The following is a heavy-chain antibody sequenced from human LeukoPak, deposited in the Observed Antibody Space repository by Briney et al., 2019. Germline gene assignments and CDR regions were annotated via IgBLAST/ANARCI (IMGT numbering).Heavy chain of an antibody. CDR1: GSTFSRYS. CDR3: AREFEYRTSGAGY. CDR2: MSIISGIK. V-gene: IGHV3-21*01. Sequence: GGSLRLSCAASGSTFSRYSMNWVRQAPGKGLEWVSSMSIISGIKYYADSVKGRFTISRDNGGNSLYLQMNSLRVEDTAVYYCAREFEYRTSGAGYWGQGTLVTVSS. J-gene: IGHJ4*02. D-gene: IGHD6-6*01.